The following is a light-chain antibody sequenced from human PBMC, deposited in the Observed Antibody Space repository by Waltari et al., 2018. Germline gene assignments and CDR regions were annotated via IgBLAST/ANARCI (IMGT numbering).Light chain of an antibody. Sequence: DIQMTQSPSTLSASVGDRPTITCRASGTINTWLAWYQQKPGKAPNLLIYDASSLQSGVPSRFSGSGSGTEFTLTISSLQPGDFATYHCQQYNSYPYTFGQGTKLEI. CDR1: GTINTW. V-gene: IGKV1-5*01. CDR2: DAS. CDR3: QQYNSYPYT. J-gene: IGKJ2*01.